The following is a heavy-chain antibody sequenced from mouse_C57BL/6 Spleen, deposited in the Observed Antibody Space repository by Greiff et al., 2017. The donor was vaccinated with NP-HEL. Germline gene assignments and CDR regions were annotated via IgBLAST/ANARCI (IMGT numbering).Heavy chain of an antibody. CDR2: IRSKSNNYAT. J-gene: IGHJ4*01. CDR1: GFSFNTYA. V-gene: IGHV10-1*01. Sequence: EVKLMESGGGLVQPKGSLKLSCAASGFSFNTYAMNWVRQAPGKGLEWVARIRSKSNNYATYYADSVKDRFTISRDDSESMLYLQMNNLKTEDTAMYYCVRHGGGLMDYWGQRTSVTVSS. CDR3: VRHGGGLMDY. D-gene: IGHD1-1*02.